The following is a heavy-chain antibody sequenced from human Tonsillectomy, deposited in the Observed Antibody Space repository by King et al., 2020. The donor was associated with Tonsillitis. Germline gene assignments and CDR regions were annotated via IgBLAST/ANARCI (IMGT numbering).Heavy chain of an antibody. J-gene: IGHJ3*02. Sequence: VTLQESGPALVKPTQTLTLTCTFSGFSLSTSGMRVSWIRQPPGKALEWLARIDWDDEKFYSTSLKTRLTISKDISKNQVVLTMTNMDPVDTATYYCARSGDVDTTMSDAFDMWGQGTMVTVSS. CDR1: GFSLSTSGMR. CDR3: ARSGDVDTTMSDAFDM. CDR2: IDWDDEK. V-gene: IGHV2-70*04. D-gene: IGHD5-18*01.